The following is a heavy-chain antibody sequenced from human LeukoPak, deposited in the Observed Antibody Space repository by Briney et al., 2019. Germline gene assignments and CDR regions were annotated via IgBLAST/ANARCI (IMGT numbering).Heavy chain of an antibody. V-gene: IGHV1-18*01. D-gene: IGHD3-22*01. CDR1: GGTFTSYG. CDR2: ISAYNGIT. J-gene: IGHJ4*02. Sequence: ASVKVSCKASGGTFTSYGINWVRQAPGQGLEWMGWISAYNGITNYAQKLQGRVTMTTDTSTSTAYMELRSLRSDDTAVYYCARDLGWRDSSGSSDYWGQGTLVTVSS. CDR3: ARDLGWRDSSGSSDY.